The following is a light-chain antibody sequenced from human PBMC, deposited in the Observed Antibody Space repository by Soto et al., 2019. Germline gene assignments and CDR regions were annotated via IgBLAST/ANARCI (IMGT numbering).Light chain of an antibody. V-gene: IGLV3-1*01. CDR3: QAWDRSTGGV. J-gene: IGLJ1*01. CDR2: QDS. CDR1: KLGYTY. Sequence: SYELTQPPSVSVSPGQAASITCSGDKLGYTYTCWYQQKPGQSPVLVIYQDSKRPSGIPERFSGSSSGNTATLTISGTQPMDEADYYCQAWDRSTGGVFGSGTKLTVL.